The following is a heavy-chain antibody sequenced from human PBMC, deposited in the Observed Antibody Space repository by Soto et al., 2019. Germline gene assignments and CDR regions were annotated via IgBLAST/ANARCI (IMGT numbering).Heavy chain of an antibody. CDR2: IYPGDSDT. CDR1: GYSFTNHW. D-gene: IGHD4-17*01. V-gene: IGHV5-51*01. Sequence: GESLKISCECSGYSFTNHWIGWVRQMPGKGLEWMGSIYPGDSDTKYSPSFQGQVTISADRSVSTAYLQWSSLKASDTAIYYCAKVKAMATVTTNLDLWGRGTLVTVSS. J-gene: IGHJ2*01. CDR3: AKVKAMATVTTNLDL.